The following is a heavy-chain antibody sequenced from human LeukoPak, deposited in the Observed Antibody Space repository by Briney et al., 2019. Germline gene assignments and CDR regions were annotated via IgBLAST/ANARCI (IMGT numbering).Heavy chain of an antibody. CDR2: INPSGGST. CDR3: ARCPQGEPFDY. Sequence: ASVKVSCKASGYTFTSCYMHWVRQAPGQGLEWMGIINPSGGSTSYAQKSQGRVTMTRDTSTSTVYMELSSLRSEDTAVYYCARCPQGEPFDYWGQGTLVTVSS. J-gene: IGHJ4*02. V-gene: IGHV1-46*01. D-gene: IGHD3-16*01. CDR1: GYTFTSCY.